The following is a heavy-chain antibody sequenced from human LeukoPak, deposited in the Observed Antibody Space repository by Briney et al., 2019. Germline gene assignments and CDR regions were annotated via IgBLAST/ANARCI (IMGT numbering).Heavy chain of an antibody. V-gene: IGHV4-34*01. J-gene: IGHJ4*02. Sequence: KPSETLSLTCAVYGGSFSGYYWSWIRQPPGKGLEWIGEINHSGSTNYNPSLKSRVTISVDTPKNQFSLKLSSVTAADTAVYYCARTYYYGSGSYPYDYWGQGTLVTVSS. CDR2: INHSGST. CDR3: ARTYYYGSGSYPYDY. CDR1: GGSFSGYY. D-gene: IGHD3-10*01.